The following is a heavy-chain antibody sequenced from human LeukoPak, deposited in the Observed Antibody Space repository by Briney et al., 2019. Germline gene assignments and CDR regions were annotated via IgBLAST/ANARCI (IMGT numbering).Heavy chain of an antibody. CDR2: ISSSSSYI. Sequence: PGGSLRLSCAASGFTFSSYSMNWARQAPGKGLEWVSSISSSSSYIYYADSVKGRFTISRDNAKNSLYLQMNSLRAEDTAVYYCARDSLGGSYKACWFDPWGQGTLVTVSS. V-gene: IGHV3-21*01. CDR3: ARDSLGGSYKACWFDP. J-gene: IGHJ5*02. CDR1: GFTFSSYS. D-gene: IGHD1-26*01.